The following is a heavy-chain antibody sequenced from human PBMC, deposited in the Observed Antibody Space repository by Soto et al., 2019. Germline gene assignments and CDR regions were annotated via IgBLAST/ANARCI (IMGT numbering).Heavy chain of an antibody. Sequence: SVKVSCKASGGTFSSYAISWVRQAPGQGLEWMGGIIPIFGTANYAQKFQGRVTITADESTSTAYMELSSLRSEDTAVYYCARGPRLRDGYNFLSRTREYYFDYWGQGTLVTVSS. CDR1: GGTFSSYA. J-gene: IGHJ4*02. CDR2: IIPIFGTA. CDR3: ARGPRLRDGYNFLSRTREYYFDY. D-gene: IGHD5-12*01. V-gene: IGHV1-69*13.